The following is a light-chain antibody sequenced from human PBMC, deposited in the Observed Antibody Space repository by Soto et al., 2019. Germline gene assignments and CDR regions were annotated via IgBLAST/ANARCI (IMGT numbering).Light chain of an antibody. V-gene: IGLV2-11*01. Sequence: QSALTQPASVSGSPGQSITISCTGTSGDIGSYNRVSWYQQHPGKAPKLIISGVTKRPSGVPDRFSGSKSGNTASLTISGLQAEDEADYDCCSYAGSDILIFGGGTKLTVL. CDR3: CSYAGSDILI. J-gene: IGLJ2*01. CDR1: SGDIGSYNR. CDR2: GVT.